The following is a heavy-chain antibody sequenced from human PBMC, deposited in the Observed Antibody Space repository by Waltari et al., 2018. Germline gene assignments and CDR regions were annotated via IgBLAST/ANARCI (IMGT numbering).Heavy chain of an antibody. CDR2: IIPIFGTA. D-gene: IGHD3-3*01. J-gene: IGHJ4*02. Sequence: QVQLVQSGAEVKQPGSSVKVSCKASGGTFSSYAISWVRQAPGTGLEWMGGIIPIFGTANYAQKFQGRVTITADESTSTAYMELSSLRSEDTAVYYCARGPLTYYDFWSGYSFDYWGQGTLVTVSS. V-gene: IGHV1-69*01. CDR1: GGTFSSYA. CDR3: ARGPLTYYDFWSGYSFDY.